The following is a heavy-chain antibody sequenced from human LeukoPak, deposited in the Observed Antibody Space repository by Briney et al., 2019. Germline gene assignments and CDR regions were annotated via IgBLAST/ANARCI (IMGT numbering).Heavy chain of an antibody. CDR2: ISYDGSNK. J-gene: IGHJ4*02. CDR3: AKEVNFDWLGPGDF. Sequence: GRSLRLSCAASGFIFSSYGMHWVRQAPGKGLEWVAVISYDGSNKYYADSVKGRFTISRDNSKNTLYLQMNSLRAEDTAVYYCAKEVNFDWLGPGDFWGQGTLVTVSS. V-gene: IGHV3-30*18. CDR1: GFIFSSYG. D-gene: IGHD3-9*01.